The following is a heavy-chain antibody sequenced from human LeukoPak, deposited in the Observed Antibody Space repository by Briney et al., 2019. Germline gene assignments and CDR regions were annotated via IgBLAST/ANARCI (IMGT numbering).Heavy chain of an antibody. V-gene: IGHV1-18*01. CDR1: GYTFTSYG. D-gene: IGHD2-21*02. Sequence: ASVKVSCKASGYTFTSYGISWVRQAPGQGLEWMGWISAYNGNTNYAQKLQGRVIMTTDTSTSTAYMELRSLRSDDTAVYYCASGGDCGGDRLNDDAFDIWGQGTMVTVSS. CDR3: ASGGDCGGDRLNDDAFDI. J-gene: IGHJ3*02. CDR2: ISAYNGNT.